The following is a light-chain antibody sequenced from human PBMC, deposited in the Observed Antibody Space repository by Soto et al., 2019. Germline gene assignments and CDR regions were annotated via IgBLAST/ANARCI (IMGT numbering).Light chain of an antibody. J-gene: IGLJ3*02. V-gene: IGLV1-40*01. CDR3: QSYDISLNAWV. CDR2: GNS. Sequence: QSVLTQPPSVSGAPGQRVTISCSGSISNIGAEYDVHWYQQLPGTAPKVLIYGNSNRPSGVPDRFSGSKSGTSASLAITGLQAADEADYYCQSYDISLNAWVFGGGTKLTVL. CDR1: ISNIGAEYD.